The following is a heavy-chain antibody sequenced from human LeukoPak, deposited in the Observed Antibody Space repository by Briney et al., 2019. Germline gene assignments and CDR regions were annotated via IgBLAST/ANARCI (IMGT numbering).Heavy chain of an antibody. CDR3: ARADYYDSSGYYDNFDY. Sequence: GRSLRLSCAASGFTFSTYIMHWVRQAPGKGLEWVAVISHDGGNTLYADSVKGRFTISRDNAKNSLYLQMNSLRAEDTAVYYCARADYYDSSGYYDNFDYWGQGTLVTVSS. D-gene: IGHD3-22*01. V-gene: IGHV3-30*04. J-gene: IGHJ4*02. CDR1: GFTFSTYI. CDR2: ISHDGGNT.